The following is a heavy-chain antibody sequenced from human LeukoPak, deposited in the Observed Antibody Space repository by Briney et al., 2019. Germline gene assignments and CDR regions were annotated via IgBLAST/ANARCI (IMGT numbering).Heavy chain of an antibody. Sequence: GGSLRLSCAASGFTFSSYAMSWVRQAPGKGLEWVSSISSSSSYIYYADSVKGRFTISRDNAKNSLYLQMNSLRAEDTAVYYCARVDAAGPWSTCDYWGQGTLVTVSS. CDR3: ARVDAAGPWSTCDY. V-gene: IGHV3-21*01. J-gene: IGHJ4*02. D-gene: IGHD6-13*01. CDR2: ISSSSSYI. CDR1: GFTFSSYA.